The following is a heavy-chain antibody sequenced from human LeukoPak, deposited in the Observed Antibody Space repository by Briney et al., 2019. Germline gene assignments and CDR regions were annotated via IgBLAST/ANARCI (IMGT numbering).Heavy chain of an antibody. J-gene: IGHJ3*02. CDR1: GYTFTSYG. D-gene: IGHD1-26*01. Sequence: ASVKVSCKAAGYTFTSYGISWVRQAPGQGLEWMGWISAYNGNTNYAQKLQGRVTMTTDTSTSTAYMELRSLRSDDTAVYYCARAVPGYSDPAFRAFDIWGQGTMVTVSS. V-gene: IGHV1-18*01. CDR2: ISAYNGNT. CDR3: ARAVPGYSDPAFRAFDI.